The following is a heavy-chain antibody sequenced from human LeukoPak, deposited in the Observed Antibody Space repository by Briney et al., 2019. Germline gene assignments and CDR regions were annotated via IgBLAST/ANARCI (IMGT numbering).Heavy chain of an antibody. Sequence: ASVKVSCKASGYTFTDYYMHWVRQAPGQGLEWMGWINTNTGNPTYAQGFTGRFVFSLDTSVSTAYLQISSLKAEDTAVYYCARVGTTTVTTWIGYYYYYMDVWGKGTTVTVSS. V-gene: IGHV7-4-1*02. CDR3: ARVGTTTVTTWIGYYYYYMDV. CDR2: INTNTGNP. J-gene: IGHJ6*03. D-gene: IGHD4-17*01. CDR1: GYTFTDYY.